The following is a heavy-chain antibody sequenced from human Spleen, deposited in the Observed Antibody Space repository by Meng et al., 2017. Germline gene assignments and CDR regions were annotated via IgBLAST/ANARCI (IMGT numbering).Heavy chain of an antibody. CDR1: GFTFSSYA. J-gene: IGHJ5*02. V-gene: IGHV3-30*07. D-gene: IGHD2-21*01. Sequence: GGSLRLSCAASGFTFSSYAMHWVRQAPGQGLEWVAVISYDGSNKYYADSVKGRFTISRENSKNTLYLKMNSLRAEDTAVYYCARSVGIGWFDPWGQGTLVTVSS. CDR2: ISYDGSNK. CDR3: ARSVGIGWFDP.